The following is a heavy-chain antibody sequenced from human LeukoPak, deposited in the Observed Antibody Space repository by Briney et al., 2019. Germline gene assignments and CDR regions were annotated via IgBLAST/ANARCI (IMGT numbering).Heavy chain of an antibody. Sequence: ASVKVSCKASGYTFTVYYMHWVRQAPGQGLERMGWINPNSGGTNYAQKFQGRVTMTRDTSISTAYMELSRLRSDDTAVYYCARMSRWSASSGYYDDGDYWGQGTLVTVSS. CDR2: INPNSGGT. D-gene: IGHD3-22*01. CDR1: GYTFTVYY. J-gene: IGHJ4*02. V-gene: IGHV1-2*02. CDR3: ARMSRWSASSGYYDDGDY.